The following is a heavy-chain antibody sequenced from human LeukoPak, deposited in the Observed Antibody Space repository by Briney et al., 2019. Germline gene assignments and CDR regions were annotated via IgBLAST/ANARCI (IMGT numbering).Heavy chain of an antibody. CDR2: IWSVGGAE. V-gene: IGHV3-33*01. CDR1: GFPFSSYG. CDR3: TGPLSRNGWNLNY. J-gene: IGHJ4*02. D-gene: IGHD5-24*01. Sequence: TGGSLRLSCVASGFPFSSYGMHWVRQAPGKGLEWVAVIWSVGGAEYYADSVKGRFTISRDNSKNMLFLQMNSLRAEDKAVYLGTGPLSRNGWNLNYWGQGTLVTVSS.